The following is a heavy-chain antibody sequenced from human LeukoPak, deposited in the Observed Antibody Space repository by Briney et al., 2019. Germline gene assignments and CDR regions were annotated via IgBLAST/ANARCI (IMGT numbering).Heavy chain of an antibody. Sequence: GGPLRLSCAASGFTVSSNYMSWVRQAPGKGLEWVSVIYSGGSTYYADSVKGRFTISRDNSKNTLYLQMNSLRAEDTAVYYCARDVRRDDAFDIWGQGTMVTVSS. CDR3: ARDVRRDDAFDI. CDR1: GFTVSSNY. CDR2: IYSGGST. J-gene: IGHJ3*02. V-gene: IGHV3-53*01. D-gene: IGHD3-10*02.